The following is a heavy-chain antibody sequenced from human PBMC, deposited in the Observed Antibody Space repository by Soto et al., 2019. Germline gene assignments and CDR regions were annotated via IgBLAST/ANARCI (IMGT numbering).Heavy chain of an antibody. CDR1: GGSINRGGYY. D-gene: IGHD3-10*01. Sequence: LSLTGTVSGGSINRGGYYWSWIRQHPGKVLEWIGYIYYSGSTYYSPSLKSRVTISAEKSRNQFFLNLKSMSAADRAVYFCARGGGFDSFDYGGQGILVTVSS. CDR3: ARGGGFDSFDY. CDR2: IYYSGST. V-gene: IGHV4-31*03. J-gene: IGHJ4*02.